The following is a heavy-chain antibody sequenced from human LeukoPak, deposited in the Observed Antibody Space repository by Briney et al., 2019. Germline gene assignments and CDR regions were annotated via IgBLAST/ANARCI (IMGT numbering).Heavy chain of an antibody. CDR2: ISYDGSNK. J-gene: IGHJ4*02. CDR1: GFTFSSYG. V-gene: IGHV3-30*03. D-gene: IGHD3-10*01. CDR3: ARRVSSQVITDYFDY. Sequence: HPGGSLRLSCAASGFTFSSYGMHWVRQAPGKGLEWVAVISYDGSNKYYADSVKGRFTISRDNAKNSLFLQMDSLRAEDTAVYYCARRVSSQVITDYFDYWGRGTLVTVSS.